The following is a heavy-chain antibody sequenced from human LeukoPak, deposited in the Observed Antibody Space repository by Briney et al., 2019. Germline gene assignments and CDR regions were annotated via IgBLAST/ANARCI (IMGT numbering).Heavy chain of an antibody. CDR2: IYPGDSET. CDR1: GYTFTTYW. V-gene: IGHV5-51*01. CDR3: AKRSTVTRYAFDI. D-gene: IGHD4-23*01. Sequence: GGSLKISCKGSGYTFTTYWIGWVRQMPGKGLEWMGIIYPGDSETRYSPSFQGQVTISVDKSISTAYLQWSRLQASDTAIYYCAKRSTVTRYAFDIWGQGTMVTVSS. J-gene: IGHJ3*02.